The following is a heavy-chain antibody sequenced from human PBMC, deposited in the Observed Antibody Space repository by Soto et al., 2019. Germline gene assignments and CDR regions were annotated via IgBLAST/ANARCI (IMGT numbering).Heavy chain of an antibody. J-gene: IGHJ4*02. CDR1: GFTFSIYS. CDR3: ARSPGRDGYKHFEY. D-gene: IGHD5-12*01. V-gene: IGHV3-21*01. Sequence: EVQLVESGGGLVKPGGSLKLSCAASGFTFSIYSMSWVRQAPGKGLEWVSSISHSSDYIYYTDSVKGRFTISRDNTKNSLYLQMNSLRAEDTAVYYCARSPGRDGYKHFEYWGQGTLVTVSS. CDR2: ISHSSDYI.